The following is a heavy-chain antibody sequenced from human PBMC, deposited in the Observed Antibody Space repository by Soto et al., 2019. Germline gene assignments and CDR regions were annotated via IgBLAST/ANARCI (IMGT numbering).Heavy chain of an antibody. CDR2: INYRGST. CDR1: SGSVSIGTYY. V-gene: IGHV4-61*01. CDR3: ARETLMDV. J-gene: IGHJ6*02. Sequence: NPSETLYRTCTFFSGSVSIGTYYWSWIRQPPGKALEWIGYINYRGSTSYNPSLKRRVTISVDRSKNQFSLNLSSVTAADTAVYYCARETLMDVWGQGTAVTVSS.